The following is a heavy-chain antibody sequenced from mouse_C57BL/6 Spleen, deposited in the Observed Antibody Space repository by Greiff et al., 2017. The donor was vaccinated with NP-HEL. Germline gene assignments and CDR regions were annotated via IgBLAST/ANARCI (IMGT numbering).Heavy chain of an antibody. CDR1: GYTFTSYW. J-gene: IGHJ1*03. CDR2: IHPNSGST. CDR3: ARWGWDGWYFDV. D-gene: IGHD4-1*01. V-gene: IGHV1-64*01. Sequence: QVQLQQSGAELVKPGASVKLSCKASGYTFTSYWMHWVKQRPGQGLEWIGMIHPNSGSTNYNEKFKSKATLTVDKSSSTAYMQLSSLTSEDSAVYYCARWGWDGWYFDVWGTGTTVTVSS.